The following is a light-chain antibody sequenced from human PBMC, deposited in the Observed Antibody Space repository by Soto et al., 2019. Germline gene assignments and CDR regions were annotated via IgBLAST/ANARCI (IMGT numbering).Light chain of an antibody. CDR3: QQYWGT. Sequence: DIQMTQSPASLSASVGDRVTITCRASQNIINWLAWYQQKPGKAPKLLIYKASTLESGVPSRFSGSGSGTEFTLTISSLQPDDFATYYCQQYWGTFGQGTKVDIK. CDR1: QNIINW. CDR2: KAS. J-gene: IGKJ1*01. V-gene: IGKV1-5*03.